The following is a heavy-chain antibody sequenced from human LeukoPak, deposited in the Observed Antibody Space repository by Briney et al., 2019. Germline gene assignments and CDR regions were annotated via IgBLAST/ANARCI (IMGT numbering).Heavy chain of an antibody. Sequence: GSLRLSCGASGFTFSNYNMNWVRQAPGEGLEWVSSINSRSTYIFYADSVMGRFTISRDNAKNSLFLQMNSLRAEDTAVYYCARDETNGFDSWGQGTLVTVSS. CDR2: INSRSTYI. D-gene: IGHD1-14*01. CDR1: GFTFSNYN. V-gene: IGHV3-21*01. J-gene: IGHJ5*01. CDR3: ARDETNGFDS.